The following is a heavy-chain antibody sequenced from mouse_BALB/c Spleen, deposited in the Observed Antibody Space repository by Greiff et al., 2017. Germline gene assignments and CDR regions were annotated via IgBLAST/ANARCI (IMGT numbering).Heavy chain of an antibody. CDR1: GYTFTDYN. Sequence: EVKLMESGPELVKPGASVKIPCKASGYTFTDYNMDWVKQSHGKSLEWIGDINPNNGGTIYNQKFKGKATLTVDKSSSTAYMELRSLTSEDTAVYYCARRGNYGFAYWGQGTLVTVSA. CDR2: INPNNGGT. D-gene: IGHD2-1*01. V-gene: IGHV1-18*01. J-gene: IGHJ3*01. CDR3: ARRGNYGFAY.